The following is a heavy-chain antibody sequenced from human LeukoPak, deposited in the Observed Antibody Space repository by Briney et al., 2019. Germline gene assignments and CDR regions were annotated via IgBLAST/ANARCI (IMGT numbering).Heavy chain of an antibody. J-gene: IGHJ3*02. CDR3: AKGGFAFGGVIVPTNDAFDI. CDR1: GFTFSSYG. CDR2: IRYDGSNK. V-gene: IGHV3-30*02. Sequence: PGGSLRLSCAASGFTFSSYGMHWVRQAPGKGLEWVAFIRYDGSNKYYADSVKGRFTISRDNSKNTLYLQMNSLRAEDTAVYCCAKGGFAFGGVIVPTNDAFDIWGQGTMVTVSS. D-gene: IGHD3-16*02.